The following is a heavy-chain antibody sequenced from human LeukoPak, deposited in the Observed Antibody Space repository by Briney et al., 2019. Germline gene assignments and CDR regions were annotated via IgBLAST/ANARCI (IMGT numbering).Heavy chain of an antibody. CDR2: INHSGST. J-gene: IGHJ4*02. V-gene: IGHV4-34*01. D-gene: IGHD2-2*01. CDR1: GGSFSGYY. CDR3: ASFSTSWGVYFDY. Sequence: SETLSLTCAVYGGSFSGYYWSWIRQPPGKGLEWIGEINHSGSTNYNPSPKSRVTISVDTSKNQFSLKLSSVTAADTAVYYCASFSTSWGVYFDYWGQGTLVTVSS.